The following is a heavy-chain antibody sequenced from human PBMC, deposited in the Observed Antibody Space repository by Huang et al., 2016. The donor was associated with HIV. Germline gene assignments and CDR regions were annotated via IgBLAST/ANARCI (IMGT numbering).Heavy chain of an antibody. V-gene: IGHV4-61*09. CDR3: ARAKFSPDVFDI. CDR2: IYTSGST. J-gene: IGHJ3*02. CDR1: GGSITSGSYY. Sequence: QVQLQESGPGLVKPSQTLSLTCSVSGGSITSGSYYWSWIRQPAGKGLEWIGHIYTSGSTNYNPALKSRVSILVDTSKNHFSQKLSSVTAADTAVYYCARAKFSPDVFDIWGQGTMVTVSS.